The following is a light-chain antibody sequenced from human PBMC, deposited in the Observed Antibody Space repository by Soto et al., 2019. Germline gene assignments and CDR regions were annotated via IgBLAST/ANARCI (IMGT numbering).Light chain of an antibody. J-gene: IGLJ1*01. CDR2: GNS. CDR3: QSYDSSLREV. V-gene: IGLV1-40*01. Sequence: QSVLTQPPSVSGAPGQRVTISCTGSSSNIGAGYDVHWYQQLPGTAPKLLIYGNSNRPSGVPDRFSGSKSGTSASLAITGLQAGDEADYYCQSYDSSLREVFGTGTKLTVL. CDR1: SSNIGAGYD.